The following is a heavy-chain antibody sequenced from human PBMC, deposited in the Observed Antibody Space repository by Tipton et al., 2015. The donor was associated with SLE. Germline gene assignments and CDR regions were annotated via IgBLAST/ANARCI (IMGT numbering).Heavy chain of an antibody. CDR3: ARAVELGTTDAFDI. CDR2: INHRGST. Sequence: LVKPSETLSLTCAVYGGSISSSSSYYWAWIRQPPGKGVEWIGEINHRGSTNYNPSLKSRVTMSVDTSTNQFSLKLSSVTAADTAVYYCARAVELGTTDAFDIWGQGTMVTVSS. J-gene: IGHJ3*02. D-gene: IGHD7-27*01. V-gene: IGHV4-39*07. CDR1: GGSISSSSSYY.